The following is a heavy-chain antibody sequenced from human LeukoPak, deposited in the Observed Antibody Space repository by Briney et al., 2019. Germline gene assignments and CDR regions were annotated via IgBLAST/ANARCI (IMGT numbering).Heavy chain of an antibody. D-gene: IGHD6-13*01. V-gene: IGHV3-21*01. CDR1: GFTFSSYS. CDR3: ARDSSSWYDY. Sequence: GGTLRLSCAASGFTFSSYSMNWVRQAPGKGLEWVSSISSSSSYIYCADSVKGRFTISRDNAKNSLYLQMNSLRAEDTAVYYCARDSSSWYDYWGQGTLVTVSS. CDR2: ISSSSSYI. J-gene: IGHJ4*02.